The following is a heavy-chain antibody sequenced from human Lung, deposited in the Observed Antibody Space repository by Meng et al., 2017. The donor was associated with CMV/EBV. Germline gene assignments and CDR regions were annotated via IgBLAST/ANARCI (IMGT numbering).Heavy chain of an antibody. CDR3: ARAEADTGNFDY. D-gene: IGHD6-19*01. V-gene: IGHV4-4*07. CDR2: IYTSGTT. J-gene: IGHJ4*02. CDR1: GASISSYY. Sequence: LQVAGPGLVHPSETLSLTCTVSGASISSYYWSWSCPSAGKGLEWIGRIYTSGTTIYNPSLKSRLTLSLDTSKNQFSLKLNSVTAADTAVYYCARAEADTGNFDYWGQGTLVTVSS.